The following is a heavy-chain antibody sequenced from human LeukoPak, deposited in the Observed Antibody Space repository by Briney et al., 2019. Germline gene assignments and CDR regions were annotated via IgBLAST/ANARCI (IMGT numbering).Heavy chain of an antibody. J-gene: IGHJ4*02. CDR1: GGSISYYY. CDR3: ARQGNGDLYYFDY. V-gene: IGHV4-59*08. D-gene: IGHD4-17*01. Sequence: SETLSLTCTVSGGSISYYYWSWIRQPPGKGLEWIGYIYYSGSTKYNPSLKSQITISVDTSKNQFSLNLSSVTAADAAMYYCARQGNGDLYYFDYWGQGTLVTVSS. CDR2: IYYSGST.